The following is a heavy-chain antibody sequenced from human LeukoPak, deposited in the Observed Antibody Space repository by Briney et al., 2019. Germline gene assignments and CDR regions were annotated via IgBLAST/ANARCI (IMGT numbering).Heavy chain of an antibody. CDR3: PTDTPRGMVRGVIKERFDY. CDR1: GFTFSSYA. CDR2: ISRRGGTT. D-gene: IGHD3-10*01. J-gene: IGHJ4*02. V-gene: IGHV3-23*01. Sequence: GGSLRLSCSASGFTFSSYAMSWVRQAPGKGLEGVSTISRRGGTTYYADSVKGGVTISRDKPNNKLYLRMNSLKTEDTAVYYCPTDTPRGMVRGVIKERFDYWGQGTLVTVSS.